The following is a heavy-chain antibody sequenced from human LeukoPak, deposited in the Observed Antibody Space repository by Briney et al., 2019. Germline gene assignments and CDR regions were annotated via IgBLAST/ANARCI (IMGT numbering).Heavy chain of an antibody. D-gene: IGHD3-9*01. J-gene: IGHJ6*02. Sequence: GASVKVSCKASGYSFTRYYILWVRQAPGQGLEWMGIINPRSDSTSYAQKFQGRVTLTRDTSTRTVYMELRSLRSEDTAVYYCARGLDFDVLTGPGYGMDVWGQGTTVSVSS. CDR1: GYSFTRYY. V-gene: IGHV1-46*01. CDR2: INPRSDST. CDR3: ARGLDFDVLTGPGYGMDV.